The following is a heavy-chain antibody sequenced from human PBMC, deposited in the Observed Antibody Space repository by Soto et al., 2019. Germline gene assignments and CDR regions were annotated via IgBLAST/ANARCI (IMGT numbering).Heavy chain of an antibody. D-gene: IGHD3-16*02. CDR1: GGSISRGNYY. CDR2: ISHSGTT. CDR3: ARDLSDYNGMDV. J-gene: IGHJ6*02. V-gene: IGHV4-30-4*01. Sequence: QVQLQESGPGLVKPSQTLSLTCTVSGGSISRGNYYWCWIRQPPGKGLEWIGYISHSGTTYYNPSLKSRITISVDTSKNQFSLKLSSVTAADTAVYYCARDLSDYNGMDVWGQGTTVTVSS.